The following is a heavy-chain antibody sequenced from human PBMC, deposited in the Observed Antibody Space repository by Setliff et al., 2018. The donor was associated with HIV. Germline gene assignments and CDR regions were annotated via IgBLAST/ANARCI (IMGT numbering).Heavy chain of an antibody. V-gene: IGHV4-34*01. J-gene: IGHJ4*02. CDR3: ARSSTAGFDF. CDR2: ITDDGTA. D-gene: IGHD6-19*01. CDR1: GGSLTNYY. Sequence: PSETLSLTCAVYGGSLTNYYWSWIRQSPGKGLEWIGEITDDGTATYTSSLKSRVTISLDTSKKQLSLKVTSVTAADTAIYYCARSSTAGFDFWGQGTLVTVSS.